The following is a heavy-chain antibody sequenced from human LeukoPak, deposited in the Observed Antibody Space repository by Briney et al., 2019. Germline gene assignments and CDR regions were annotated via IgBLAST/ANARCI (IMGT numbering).Heavy chain of an antibody. D-gene: IGHD2-21*02. Sequence: PSKPLSSPWLFTRGSSITSTDYWCWVRQPPGKAREGKANILDTGSTYYSSSLKSRVTISLDTSQNQFSLKLSSVTAADTAVYYCARVRGRHIVVVTAILNVPRPYYFDYWGQGTLVTVSS. CDR2: ILDTGST. CDR1: RGSSITSTDY. V-gene: IGHV4-39*07. J-gene: IGHJ4*02. CDR3: ARVRGRHIVVVTAILNVPRPYYFDY.